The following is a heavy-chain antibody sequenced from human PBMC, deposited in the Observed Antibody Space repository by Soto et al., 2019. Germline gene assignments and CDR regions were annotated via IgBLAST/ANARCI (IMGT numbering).Heavy chain of an antibody. V-gene: IGHV3-7*01. CDR2: IKQDGSEK. D-gene: IGHD6-13*01. Sequence: PGGSLRLSCAASGFTFSSYWMSWVRQAPGKGLEWVANIKQDGSEKYYVDSVKGRFTISRDNTKNSLYLQMNSLRAEDTAVYYCARVASSSWYSGAGWFDPWGQGTLVTVSS. CDR1: GFTFSSYW. J-gene: IGHJ5*02. CDR3: ARVASSSWYSGAGWFDP.